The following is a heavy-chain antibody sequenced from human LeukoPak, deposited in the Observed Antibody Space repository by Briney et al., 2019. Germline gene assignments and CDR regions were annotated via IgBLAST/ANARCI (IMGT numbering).Heavy chain of an antibody. J-gene: IGHJ4*02. Sequence: ASVKVSCKVSGYTLTELSMHWVRQAPGKGLEWMGGFDPEDGETIYAQKFQGRVTMTEDTSTDTAYMELSSLRSEDTAVYYCATRVGNGDPYYFDYWGQGTLVTVSS. D-gene: IGHD3-10*01. CDR2: FDPEDGET. CDR3: ATRVGNGDPYYFDY. V-gene: IGHV1-24*01. CDR1: GYTLTELS.